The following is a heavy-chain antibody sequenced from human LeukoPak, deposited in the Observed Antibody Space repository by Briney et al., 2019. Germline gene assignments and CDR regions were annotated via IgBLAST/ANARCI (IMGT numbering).Heavy chain of an antibody. CDR3: VRGGYCTGGNCYYRLYD. V-gene: IGHV1-3*03. J-gene: IGHJ4*02. CDR1: GYSFPSYY. CDR2: INAGTGNT. D-gene: IGHD2-15*01. Sequence: ASVKVSCKASGYSFPSYYMHWVRQAPGQRLEWMGWINAGTGNTKYSQEFQGRVTITRDTSARTVYMELSSLSSEDMATYYCVRGGYCTGGNCYYRLYDWGQGTLVTVSS.